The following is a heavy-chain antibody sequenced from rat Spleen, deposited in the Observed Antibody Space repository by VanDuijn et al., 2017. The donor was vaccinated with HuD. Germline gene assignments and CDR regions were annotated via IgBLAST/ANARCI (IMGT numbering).Heavy chain of an antibody. Sequence: EVQLVESGGGLVQPGRSLKLSCAASGFTFSNYYMAWVRQAPTKGLEWVAYISTGGGSTYYRDSVKGRFTISRDNAKSTLYLQMDSLRSEDTATYYCTLTGGSSTTDYYYEGYYFDYWGQGVMVTVSS. D-gene: IGHD1-6*01. V-gene: IGHV5-27*01. CDR1: GFTFSNYY. CDR2: ISTGGGST. J-gene: IGHJ2*01. CDR3: TLTGGSSTTDYYYEGYYFDY.